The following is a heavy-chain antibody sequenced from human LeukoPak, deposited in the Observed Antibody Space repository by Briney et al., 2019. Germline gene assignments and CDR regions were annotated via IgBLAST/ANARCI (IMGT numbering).Heavy chain of an antibody. CDR2: IYYSGST. V-gene: IGHV4-39*01. Sequence: SETLSLTCTVSGGSISSSSYYWGWIRQPPGKGLEWIGSIYYSGSTYYNPSLKSRVTISVDTSKNQFSLKLSSVTAADTAVYYCANTILGDYYYCYMDVWGKGTTVTVSS. D-gene: IGHD3-3*01. CDR1: GGSISSSSYY. CDR3: ANTILGDYYYCYMDV. J-gene: IGHJ6*03.